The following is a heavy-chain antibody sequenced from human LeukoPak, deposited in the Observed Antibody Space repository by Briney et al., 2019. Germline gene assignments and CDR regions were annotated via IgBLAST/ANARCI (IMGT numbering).Heavy chain of an antibody. CDR3: VTSQGG. D-gene: IGHD3-16*01. CDR1: GFTVSSNY. J-gene: IGHJ4*02. CDR2: ITSGGNT. V-gene: IGHV3-53*01. Sequence: PGGSLRLSCAASGFTVSSNYMNWVRQAPGKGLEWVSVITSGGNTYYADSVKGRFTTSRDNSKNTLYVQMNSLRAEDTAIYYCVTSQGGWGQGTLVTVSS.